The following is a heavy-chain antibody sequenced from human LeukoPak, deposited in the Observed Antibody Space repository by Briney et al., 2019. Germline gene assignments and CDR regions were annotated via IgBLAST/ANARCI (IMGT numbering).Heavy chain of an antibody. V-gene: IGHV3-23*01. CDR3: AKVMADRPFDP. J-gene: IGHJ5*02. CDR1: GFSFSSFS. Sequence: PGESLTLSCTVSGFSFSSFSMSWVRQPPGKGLEWVSFVSGSGGSTYYADSVTVRSTITRDNSKIKLSLQMNGLRDEDTAVYYCAKVMADRPFDPWGQGTLVTVSS. D-gene: IGHD6-6*01. CDR2: VSGSGGST.